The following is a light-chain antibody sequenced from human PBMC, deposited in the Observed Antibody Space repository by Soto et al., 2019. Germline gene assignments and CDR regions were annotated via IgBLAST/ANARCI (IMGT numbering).Light chain of an antibody. J-gene: IGKJ1*01. V-gene: IGKV1-8*01. CDR3: LQDYNSPRA. CDR2: AAS. CDR1: QGISSY. Sequence: AIVMTQYPSSFSASTGDRVTITCRASQGISSYLAWYQQKPGKAPKLLIYAASSLQSGVPSRFRGSASGTDFTLTISSLKPEDFATYYCLQDYNSPRAFGHGTQVDIK.